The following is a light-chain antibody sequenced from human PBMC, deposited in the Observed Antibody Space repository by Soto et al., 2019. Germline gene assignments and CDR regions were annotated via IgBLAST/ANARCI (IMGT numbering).Light chain of an antibody. V-gene: IGKV1-5*01. CDR2: DVS. CDR1: QSISSW. Sequence: DIQITQSPSSLSASLGDRVTITCRASQSISSWLACYQQKPGKAPKLLIFDVSSLESGVPSRFSGSGSGTEFTLTISSLQPEDFATYYCQQLRLYPSTFGGGTKVDIK. J-gene: IGKJ4*01. CDR3: QQLRLYPST.